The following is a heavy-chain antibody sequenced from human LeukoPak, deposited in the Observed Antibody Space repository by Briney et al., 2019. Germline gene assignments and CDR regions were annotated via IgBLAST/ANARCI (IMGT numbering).Heavy chain of an antibody. CDR1: GGPFSGYY. CDR3: ARRASGVVVAARLYYFDY. D-gene: IGHD2-15*01. CDR2: INHSGST. Sequence: SETLSLTCAVYGGPFSGYYWSWIRQPPGKGLEWIGEINHSGSTNYNPSLKSRVTISVDTSKNQFSLKLSSVTAADTAVYYCARRASGVVVAARLYYFDYWGQGTLVTVSS. J-gene: IGHJ4*02. V-gene: IGHV4-34*01.